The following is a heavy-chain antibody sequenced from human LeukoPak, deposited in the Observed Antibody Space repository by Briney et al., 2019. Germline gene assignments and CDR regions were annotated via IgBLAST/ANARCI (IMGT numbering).Heavy chain of an antibody. D-gene: IGHD3-9*01. J-gene: IGHJ6*03. Sequence: ASVKVSCKASGYTFTGYYMHWVRQAPGQGLEWMGWINPNSGGTNYAQKFQGRVTMTRDTSISTAYMELSRLRSDDTAVYYCARVGSDILTGKGVYYMDVWGKGTTFTVSS. V-gene: IGHV1-2*02. CDR3: ARVGSDILTGKGVYYMDV. CDR1: GYTFTGYY. CDR2: INPNSGGT.